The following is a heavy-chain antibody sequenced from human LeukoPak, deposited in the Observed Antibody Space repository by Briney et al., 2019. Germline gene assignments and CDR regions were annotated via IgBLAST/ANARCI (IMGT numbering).Heavy chain of an antibody. CDR1: GGSISSYY. Sequence: SETLSLTCTVSGGSISSYYWSWIRQPPGKGLEWIGYIYYSGSTNYNPSLKSRVTISVDTSKNQFSLRLSSVAAADTAVYYCARDFRAYYYDSSGPDAFDIWGQGTMVTVSS. CDR2: IYYSGST. D-gene: IGHD3-22*01. CDR3: ARDFRAYYYDSSGPDAFDI. V-gene: IGHV4-59*12. J-gene: IGHJ3*02.